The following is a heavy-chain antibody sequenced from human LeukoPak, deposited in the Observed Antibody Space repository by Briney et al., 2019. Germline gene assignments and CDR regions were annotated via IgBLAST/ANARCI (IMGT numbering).Heavy chain of an antibody. CDR2: IYSGGST. J-gene: IGHJ3*02. Sequence: GGSLRLSCAASGFTFSSYSMSWVRQAPGKGLEWVSVIYSGGSTYYADSVKGRFTISRDNSKNTLYLQMNSLRAEDTAVYYCARGISSSWASGDAFDIWGQGTMVTVSS. CDR1: GFTFSSYS. V-gene: IGHV3-53*01. CDR3: ARGISSSWASGDAFDI. D-gene: IGHD6-13*01.